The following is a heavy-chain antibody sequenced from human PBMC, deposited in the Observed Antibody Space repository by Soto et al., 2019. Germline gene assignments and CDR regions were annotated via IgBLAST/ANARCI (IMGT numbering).Heavy chain of an antibody. J-gene: IGHJ4*01. CDR2: ISGSGGST. D-gene: IGHD2-15*01. Sequence: RLSCAASGFTFSSYAMSWVRQAPGKGLEWVSGISGSGGSTYHADSVKGRFTISRDNSKDTLFLQMNSLRAEDTAVYYCAKVIIPGGSDYWGQGTLVTVSS. CDR3: AKVIIPGGSDY. V-gene: IGHV3-23*01. CDR1: GFTFSSYA.